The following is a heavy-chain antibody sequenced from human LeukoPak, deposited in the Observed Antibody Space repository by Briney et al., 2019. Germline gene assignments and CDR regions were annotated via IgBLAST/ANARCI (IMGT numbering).Heavy chain of an antibody. D-gene: IGHD6-6*01. CDR2: IYYSGST. CDR1: GGSISSSSYY. Sequence: KPSETLSLNCTVSGGSISSSSYYLGWIRQPPGKGLEGIGSIYYSGSTYYNPSLKSRVTISVDTSKNQFSLKLSSVTAADTAVYYCARLPLGSSSYFDYWGQGTLVTVSS. CDR3: ARLPLGSSSYFDY. J-gene: IGHJ4*02. V-gene: IGHV4-39*01.